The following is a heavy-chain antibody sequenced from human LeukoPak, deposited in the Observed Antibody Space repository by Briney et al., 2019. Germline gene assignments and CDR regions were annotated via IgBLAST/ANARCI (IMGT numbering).Heavy chain of an antibody. D-gene: IGHD2-21*01. Sequence: GGSLRVSCTASGFIFSSYWMSWVRQAPGRGLEWVANIKEDGSEKYYVDSVTGRFTISRDNAKKSLYLQMNSLGTEDTAVYYCASQFWWAAVPGTLDYWGQGTMVTVSS. CDR3: ASQFWWAAVPGTLDY. CDR1: GFIFSSYW. V-gene: IGHV3-7*05. CDR2: IKEDGSEK. J-gene: IGHJ4*02.